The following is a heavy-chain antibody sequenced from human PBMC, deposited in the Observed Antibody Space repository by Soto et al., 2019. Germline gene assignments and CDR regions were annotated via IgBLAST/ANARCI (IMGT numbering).Heavy chain of an antibody. CDR1: GFTFTSYG. J-gene: IGHJ4*02. V-gene: IGHV3-33*03. Sequence: GGSLRLSCVASGFTFTSYGIHWVRQAPGKGLEWVGGIRCDGSRKYFADFVKGRFAISRDNAKNTLYLQMNSLRAEDTAVCYCASPYDFWSGPVSSFDYWGQGTLVTVSS. CDR2: IRCDGSRK. D-gene: IGHD3-3*01. CDR3: ASPYDFWSGPVSSFDY.